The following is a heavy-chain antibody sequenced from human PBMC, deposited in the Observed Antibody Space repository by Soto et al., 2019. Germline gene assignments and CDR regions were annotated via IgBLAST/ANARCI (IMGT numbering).Heavy chain of an antibody. D-gene: IGHD1-1*01. CDR2: ISYDGSNK. J-gene: IGHJ6*02. CDR3: ARDNRAGTHSYYYYGMDV. V-gene: IGHV3-30-3*01. CDR1: GFTFSSYA. Sequence: GGSLRLSCAASGFTFSSYAMHWVRQAPGKGLEWVAVISYDGSNKYYADSVKGRFTISRDNSKNTLYLQMNSLRAEDTAVYYCARDNRAGTHSYYYYGMDVWGQGTTVTVSS.